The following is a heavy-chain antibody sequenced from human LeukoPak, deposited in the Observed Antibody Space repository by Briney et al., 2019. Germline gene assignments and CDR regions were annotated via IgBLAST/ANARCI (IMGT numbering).Heavy chain of an antibody. Sequence: SETLSLTCTVSGYSISSGYYWGWILQPPGKGLEWIVSIYHSGSTYYNPSLKSRVTISVDTSKNQFSLKLSSVTAADTAVYYCARDRSDYGGFWDYWGQGTLVTVSS. D-gene: IGHD4-23*01. V-gene: IGHV4-38-2*02. CDR1: GYSISSGYY. CDR3: ARDRSDYGGFWDY. J-gene: IGHJ4*02. CDR2: IYHSGST.